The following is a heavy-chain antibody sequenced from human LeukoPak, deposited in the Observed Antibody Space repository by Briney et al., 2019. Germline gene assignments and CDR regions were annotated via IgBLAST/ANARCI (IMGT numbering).Heavy chain of an antibody. CDR1: GFTFSSYA. D-gene: IGHD3-10*01. V-gene: IGHV3-30-3*01. CDR2: ISYDGSNK. Sequence: GGSLRLSCGVSGFTFSSYAMHWVRQAPGKGLEWVALISYDGSNKYSADSMKGRFTISRDNSKNTLYLQMNSLTSEDTAVYYCARDRGYGSGKYFYYGMDVWGQGTTVTVSS. J-gene: IGHJ6*02. CDR3: ARDRGYGSGKYFYYGMDV.